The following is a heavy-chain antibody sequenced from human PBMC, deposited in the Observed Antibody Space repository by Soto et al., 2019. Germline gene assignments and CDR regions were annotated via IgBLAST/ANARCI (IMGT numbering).Heavy chain of an antibody. D-gene: IGHD6-19*01. V-gene: IGHV3-30*18. CDR3: VKDGSSGWPYFYDMDV. CDR1: GFTFSSYG. Sequence: LRLSCAASGFTFSSYGMHWVRQAPGKGLEWVAVISYDGRNKYYADAVKGRFTISRDNSKNTLYLQMSSLRAEDTAVYYCVKDGSSGWPYFYDMDVWGQGTTVTVSS. J-gene: IGHJ6*02. CDR2: ISYDGRNK.